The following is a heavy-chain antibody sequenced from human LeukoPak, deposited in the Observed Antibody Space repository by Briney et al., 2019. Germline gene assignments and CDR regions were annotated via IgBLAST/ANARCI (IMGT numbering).Heavy chain of an antibody. J-gene: IGHJ6*03. Sequence: ASVKVSCKASGYTFTGYYMHWVRQAPGQGLEWMGWINPNSGGTNYAQKFQGRVTMTRDTSISTAYMELSRLRSDDTAVYHCARSPRVVAATVYYYYYMDVWGKGTTVTVSS. CDR2: INPNSGGT. V-gene: IGHV1-2*02. D-gene: IGHD2-15*01. CDR1: GYTFTGYY. CDR3: ARSPRVVAATVYYYYYMDV.